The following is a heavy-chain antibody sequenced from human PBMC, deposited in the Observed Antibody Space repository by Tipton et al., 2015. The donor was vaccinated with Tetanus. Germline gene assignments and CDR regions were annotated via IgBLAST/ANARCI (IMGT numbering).Heavy chain of an antibody. CDR2: IYNTGNT. V-gene: IGHV4-59*04. J-gene: IGHJ3*02. CDR3: ARLSSSANDAHVFDI. Sequence: GLVKPSETLSLTCTVSGGSISSYYWSWIRQPPGKGLEWIGSIYNTGNTYYNPSLGSRVTMSVDTSKIQFSLKVTSVTAADTAVYYCARLSSSANDAHVFDIWGQGTMVTVSS. D-gene: IGHD3-22*01. CDR1: GGSISSYY.